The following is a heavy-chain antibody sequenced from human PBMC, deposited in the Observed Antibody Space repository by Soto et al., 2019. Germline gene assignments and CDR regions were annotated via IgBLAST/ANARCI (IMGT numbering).Heavy chain of an antibody. J-gene: IGHJ3*02. Sequence: PSETLSLTCAVSGGSISSSNWWSWARQPPGKGLEWIGEIYHSGSTNYNPSLKSRVTISVDKSKNQFSLKLSSVTAADTAVYYCARIVGATYDAFDIWGQGTMVTVSS. CDR1: GGSISSSNW. CDR3: ARIVGATYDAFDI. CDR2: IYHSGST. V-gene: IGHV4-4*02. D-gene: IGHD1-26*01.